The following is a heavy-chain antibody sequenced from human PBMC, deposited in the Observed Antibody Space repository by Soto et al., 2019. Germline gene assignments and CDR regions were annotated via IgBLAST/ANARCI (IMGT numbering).Heavy chain of an antibody. D-gene: IGHD3-22*01. Sequence: PGGSLRLSCAASGFTFSSYAMSWVRQAPGKGLEWVSAISGSGGSTYYADSVKGRFTISRDNSKNTLYLQMNSLRAEDTAVYYCAKGPQYYYDSSGYSDRGYFDYWGQGTLVTVSS. J-gene: IGHJ4*02. V-gene: IGHV3-23*01. CDR1: GFTFSSYA. CDR2: ISGSGGST. CDR3: AKGPQYYYDSSGYSDRGYFDY.